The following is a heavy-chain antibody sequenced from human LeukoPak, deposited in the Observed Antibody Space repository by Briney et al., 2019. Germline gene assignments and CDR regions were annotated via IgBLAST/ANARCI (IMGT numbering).Heavy chain of an antibody. V-gene: IGHV3-48*01. J-gene: IGHJ6*02. CDR3: ARPYYSNYYYYGMDV. D-gene: IGHD4-11*01. Sequence: GGSLRLSCAASGFSFSTYSMNWVRQAPGKGLAWVSYISSSSSITYADSVKGRFTISRDNSKNTLYLQMNSLRVEDTAVYYCARPYYSNYYYYGMDVWGQGTTVTVSS. CDR2: ISSSSSIT. CDR1: GFSFSTYS.